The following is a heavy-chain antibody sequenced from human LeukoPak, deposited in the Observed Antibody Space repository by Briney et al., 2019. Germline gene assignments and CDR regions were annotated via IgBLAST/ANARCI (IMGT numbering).Heavy chain of an antibody. CDR2: IWYGGSNK. CDR3: AKGGSPVLDYYYMDV. CDR1: GFTFSSYG. D-gene: IGHD3-10*01. Sequence: PGRSLRLSCAASGFTFSSYGMHWVRQAPGKGLEWVAVIWYGGSNKYYADSVKGRFTISRDNSKNTLYLQMNSLRAEDTAVYYCAKGGSPVLDYYYMDVWGKGTTVTVSS. J-gene: IGHJ6*03. V-gene: IGHV3-30*18.